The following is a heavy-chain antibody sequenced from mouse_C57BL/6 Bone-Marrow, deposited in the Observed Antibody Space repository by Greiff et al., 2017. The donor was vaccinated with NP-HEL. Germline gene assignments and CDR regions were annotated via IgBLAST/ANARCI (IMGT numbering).Heavy chain of an antibody. Sequence: EVHLVESGGGLVKPGGSLKLSCAASGFTFSSYTMSWVRQTPEKRLEWVATISGGGGNTYYPDSVKGRFTISRDNAKNTLYLQMSSLRSEDTALYYCARQLTIRWYFDYWGQGTTLTVSS. CDR1: GFTFSSYT. J-gene: IGHJ2*01. D-gene: IGHD2-12*01. CDR3: ARQLTIRWYFDY. CDR2: ISGGGGNT. V-gene: IGHV5-9*01.